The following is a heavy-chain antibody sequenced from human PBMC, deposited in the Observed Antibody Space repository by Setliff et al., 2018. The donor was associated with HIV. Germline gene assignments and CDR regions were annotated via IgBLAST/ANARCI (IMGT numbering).Heavy chain of an antibody. V-gene: IGHV4-59*01. D-gene: IGHD4-17*01. J-gene: IGHJ3*01. CDR2: IYFTGSS. CDR3: ARVQMAYASFDV. Sequence: SETLSLTCTVSGGSISSYYWSWIRQPPGKGLEWIGSIYFTGSSDNNPSLKSRVTLSVDTSKHQFSLKLSSVTAADTAVYYCARVQMAYASFDVWGQGTMVTVSS. CDR1: GGSISSYY.